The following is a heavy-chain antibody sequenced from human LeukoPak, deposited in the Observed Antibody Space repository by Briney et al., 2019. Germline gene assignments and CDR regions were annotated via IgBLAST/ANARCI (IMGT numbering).Heavy chain of an antibody. CDR1: GGSIGSGDYY. CDR2: IYDSGST. Sequence: SQTLSLTCTVSGGSIGSGDYYWNWIRLPPWKGLEWIGYIYDSGSTYYNPSLKSRVTISVDTSKNQFYLKLSSVTASDTAVYYCARDRGVVVPFDSWGLGALVTVSS. V-gene: IGHV4-30-4*08. J-gene: IGHJ4*02. D-gene: IGHD2-2*01. CDR3: ARDRGVVVPFDS.